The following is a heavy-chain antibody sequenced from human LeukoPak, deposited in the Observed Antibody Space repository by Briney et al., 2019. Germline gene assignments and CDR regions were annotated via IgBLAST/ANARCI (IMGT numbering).Heavy chain of an antibody. CDR1: GGSISGYC. CDR2: FYYTGST. D-gene: IGHD3-10*01. J-gene: IGHJ4*02. Sequence: SETLSLTCTVSGGSISGYCWSWIRQPPERGLEWIGYFYYTGSTNYNPSLKSRVTISVDKSKNQFSLKLSSVTAADTAVYYCARGEGSVYGWGQGTLVTVSS. V-gene: IGHV4-59*12. CDR3: ARGEGSVYG.